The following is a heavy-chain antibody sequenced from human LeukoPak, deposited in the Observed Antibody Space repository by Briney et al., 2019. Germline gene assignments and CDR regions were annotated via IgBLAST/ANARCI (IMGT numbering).Heavy chain of an antibody. CDR2: INPNSGGT. CDR1: GYSFVGYY. J-gene: IGHJ6*03. CDR3: ARGLTIYFYYMDV. Sequence: ASVKVSCKASGYSFVGYYIHWVRQAPGQGLEWMGWINPNSGGTNYAQKFQGRVTMTRDTSISTAYMELSTLRSDDTAMYYCARGLTIYFYYMDVWGKGATVTVSS. D-gene: IGHD5-24*01. V-gene: IGHV1-2*02.